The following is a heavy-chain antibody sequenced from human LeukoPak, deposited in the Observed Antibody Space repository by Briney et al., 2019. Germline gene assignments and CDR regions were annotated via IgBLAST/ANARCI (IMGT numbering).Heavy chain of an antibody. CDR2: TRNKANSYTT. D-gene: IGHD6-6*01. CDR1: GFTFSDHY. J-gene: IGHJ4*02. Sequence: PGGSLRLSCAASGFTFSDHYMDWVRQAPGKGLEWVGRTRNKANSYTTEYAASVKGRFTISRDASKNSLYLQMNSLKIEDTAVYYCARVSSTYNLDYWGQGTLVTVSS. CDR3: ARVSSTYNLDY. V-gene: IGHV3-72*01.